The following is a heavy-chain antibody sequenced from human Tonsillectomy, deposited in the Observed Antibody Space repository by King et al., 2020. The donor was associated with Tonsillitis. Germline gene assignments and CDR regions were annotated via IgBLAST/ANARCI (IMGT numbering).Heavy chain of an antibody. CDR3: ADGGSGSYYYYYYGMDV. D-gene: IGHD3-10*01. CDR1: GGSISSYY. Sequence: QLQESGPGLVKPSETLSLTCTVSGGSISSYYWSWIRQPPGKGLEWIGYIYYSGSTNYNPSLKCRVTISVDTSKNQFSLQLSSVPAADTAVYYCADGGSGSYYYYYYGMDVWGQGTTVTVSS. J-gene: IGHJ6*02. CDR2: IYYSGST. V-gene: IGHV4-59*01.